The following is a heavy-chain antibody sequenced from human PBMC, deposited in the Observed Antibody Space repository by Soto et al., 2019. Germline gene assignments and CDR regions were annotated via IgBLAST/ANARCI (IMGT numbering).Heavy chain of an antibody. V-gene: IGHV3-30*07. CDR1: GFTFTNYA. D-gene: IGHD3-9*01. Sequence: GGSLRLSCAASGFTFTNYAMSWVRQAPGKGLEWVAVISYDGTNKYYADSVKGRFTISRDNSKNTLYPQMNSLRAEDTAVYYCAKDPNYDILTGPYRPKYFDYWGQGTLVTVSS. CDR3: AKDPNYDILTGPYRPKYFDY. J-gene: IGHJ4*02. CDR2: ISYDGTNK.